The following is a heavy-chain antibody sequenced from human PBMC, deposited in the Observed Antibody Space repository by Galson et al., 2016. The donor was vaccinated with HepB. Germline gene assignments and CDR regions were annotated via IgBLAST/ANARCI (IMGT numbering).Heavy chain of an antibody. CDR2: IGGSGDNA. D-gene: IGHD3-16*02. Sequence: SLRLSCAVSGFSFSTYAMSWVRQAPGKGLVWVATIGGSGDNAYYAASVKARFTISRDNSMNTLYLQVNSRRAEDTAVYYCAKDLLSDYVWVIYRFQDWGQGAPVTVSS. J-gene: IGHJ4*02. V-gene: IGHV3-23*01. CDR1: GFSFSTYA. CDR3: AKDLLSDYVWVIYRFQD.